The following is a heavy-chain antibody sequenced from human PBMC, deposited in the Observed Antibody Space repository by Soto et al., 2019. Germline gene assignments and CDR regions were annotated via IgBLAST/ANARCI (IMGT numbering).Heavy chain of an antibody. Sequence: QVQLVESGGGVVQPGRSLRLSCAASGFTFSSDGMHWVRQAPGKGLEWVAVISYDGSNKYYADSVKGRFTISRDNSKNTLYLQMNSLRAEDTAVYYCARDIAAACKAEYFQHWGQGTLVTVSS. D-gene: IGHD6-13*01. CDR1: GFTFSSDG. CDR3: ARDIAAACKAEYFQH. J-gene: IGHJ1*01. V-gene: IGHV3-30*03. CDR2: ISYDGSNK.